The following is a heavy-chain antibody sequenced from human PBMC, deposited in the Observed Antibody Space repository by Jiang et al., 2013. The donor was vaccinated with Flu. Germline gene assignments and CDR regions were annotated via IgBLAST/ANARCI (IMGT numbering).Heavy chain of an antibody. CDR2: IKSKTDGGTT. D-gene: IGHD4-23*01. CDR1: FTFSNAW. Sequence: FTFSNAWMSWVRQAPGKGLEWVGRIKSKTDGGTTGYAAPVKGRFTISRDDSKNTLYLQMNSLKTEDTAVYYCTTARWPSSRDYWGQGTLVTVSS. J-gene: IGHJ4*02. CDR3: TTARWPSSRDY. V-gene: IGHV3-15*01.